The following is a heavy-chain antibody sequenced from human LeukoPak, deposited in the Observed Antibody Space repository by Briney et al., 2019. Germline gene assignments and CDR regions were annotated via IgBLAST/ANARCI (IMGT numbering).Heavy chain of an antibody. J-gene: IGHJ3*02. Sequence: PGGFLRISCAASGFTFSSYAMSWVRQAPGKGLEWVSAISGSGGSTYYADSVKGRFSISRDNSKNTLYLQMNSLRAEDTAVYYCARDGGWLQFALGAFDIWGQGTMVTVSS. CDR2: ISGSGGST. CDR3: ARDGGWLQFALGAFDI. D-gene: IGHD5-24*01. CDR1: GFTFSSYA. V-gene: IGHV3-23*01.